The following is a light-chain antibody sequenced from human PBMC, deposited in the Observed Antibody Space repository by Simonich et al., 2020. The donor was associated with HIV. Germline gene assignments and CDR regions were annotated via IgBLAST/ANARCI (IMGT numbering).Light chain of an antibody. CDR2: HNT. J-gene: IGLJ2*01. Sequence: SYELTQPPSVSVSPGQTASITCSGERLGDKYVSWYQQKPGQSPVLVIYHNTKRPSGIPERLSGSNTGNTASLTIGGTQAMDEADYYCQAWDNNNVIFGGGTKLTVL. V-gene: IGLV3-1*01. CDR1: RLGDKY. CDR3: QAWDNNNVI.